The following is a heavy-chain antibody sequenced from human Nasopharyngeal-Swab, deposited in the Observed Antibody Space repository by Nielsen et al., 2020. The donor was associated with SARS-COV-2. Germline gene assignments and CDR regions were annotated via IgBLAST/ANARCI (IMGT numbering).Heavy chain of an antibody. D-gene: IGHD3-10*02. CDR2: INPNSGGT. J-gene: IGHJ4*02. Sequence: ASVKVSCKASGYTFTGYYMHWVRQAPGQGLEWMGWINPNSGGTNYAQKFQGWVTMTRDTSISTAYMGLSRLRSDDTAVYYCARGVRLFGELFHYFDYWGQGTLVTVSS. CDR3: ARGVRLFGELFHYFDY. V-gene: IGHV1-2*04. CDR1: GYTFTGYY.